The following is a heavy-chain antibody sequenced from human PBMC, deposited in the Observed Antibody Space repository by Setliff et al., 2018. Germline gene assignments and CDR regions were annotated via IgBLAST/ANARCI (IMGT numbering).Heavy chain of an antibody. Sequence: PGGSLRLSCTASRLSYINDWVSWVRQAPGKGLEWLASINPHGSEKYYADSVKGRFTISRDNAKNSLSLQMNNLRSEDTAVYYCFGAGTCSYWGQGTLVTVSS. V-gene: IGHV3-7*01. D-gene: IGHD3-10*01. CDR1: RLSYINDW. J-gene: IGHJ4*02. CDR2: INPHGSEK. CDR3: FGAGTCSY.